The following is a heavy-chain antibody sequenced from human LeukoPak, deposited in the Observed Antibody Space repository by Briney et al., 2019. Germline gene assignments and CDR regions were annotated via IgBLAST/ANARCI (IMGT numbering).Heavy chain of an antibody. Sequence: SVKVSCKASGGTFSSYAISWVRQAPGQGLEWMGGIIPIFGTANYAQKFQGRVTITADKSTSTAYMELSSLRSEDTAVYYCASQPNHYYDSSGHYYFDYWGQGTLVTVSS. J-gene: IGHJ4*02. D-gene: IGHD3-22*01. V-gene: IGHV1-69*06. CDR1: GGTFSSYA. CDR2: IIPIFGTA. CDR3: ASQPNHYYDSSGHYYFDY.